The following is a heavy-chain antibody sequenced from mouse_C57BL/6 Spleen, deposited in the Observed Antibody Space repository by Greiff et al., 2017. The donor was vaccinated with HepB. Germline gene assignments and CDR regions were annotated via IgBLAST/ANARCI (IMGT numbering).Heavy chain of an antibody. D-gene: IGHD2-3*01. J-gene: IGHJ2*01. CDR3: ARSGGWLYFDY. CDR1: GYAFTNYL. V-gene: IGHV1-54*01. Sequence: VQLQQSGAELVRPGTSVKVSCKASGYAFTNYLIEWVKQRPGQGLEWIGVINPGSGGTNYNEKFKGKATLTADKSSSTAYMQRSSLTSEDSAVYFCARSGGWLYFDYWGQGTTLTVSS. CDR2: INPGSGGT.